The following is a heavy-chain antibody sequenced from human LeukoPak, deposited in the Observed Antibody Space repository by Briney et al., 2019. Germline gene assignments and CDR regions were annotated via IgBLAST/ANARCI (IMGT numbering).Heavy chain of an antibody. CDR2: INHSGST. Sequence: SETLSLTCAVYGGSFSGYYWSWIRQPPGKGLEWIGEINHSGSTNYNPSLKRRVTISVDTSKNQFSLKLSSVTAADTAVYYCARNFWSGYYGYWGQGTLVTVSS. CDR1: GGSFSGYY. D-gene: IGHD3-3*01. V-gene: IGHV4-34*01. CDR3: ARNFWSGYYGY. J-gene: IGHJ4*02.